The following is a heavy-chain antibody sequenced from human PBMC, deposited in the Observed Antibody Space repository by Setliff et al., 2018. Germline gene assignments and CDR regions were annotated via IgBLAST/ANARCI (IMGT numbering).Heavy chain of an antibody. Sequence: AASVKVSCKASGYTFSHSGITWVRQAPGQGLEWMGWISVYSGNTNYAQKLQGRVTMTTDASTNTAYMELRGLTSDDTAVYYCSRLVRYCSRTTCQTASGAELWGQGTLVTVSS. CDR2: ISVYSGNT. V-gene: IGHV1-18*01. CDR1: GYTFSHSG. D-gene: IGHD2-2*01. J-gene: IGHJ4*02. CDR3: SRLVRYCSRTTCQTASGAEL.